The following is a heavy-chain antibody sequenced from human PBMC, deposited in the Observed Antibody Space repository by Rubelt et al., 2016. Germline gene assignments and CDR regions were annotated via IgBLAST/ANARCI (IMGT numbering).Heavy chain of an antibody. CDR3: ARVKLSNWFDP. CDR1: GGSISSYY. Sequence: QVQLQESGPGLVKPSETLSLTCTVSGGSISSYYWSWIRQPPGKGLEWIGYIYYSGSTYYNPSLKSRVTISVDTSKNQVSLKLSSVTAADTAVYYCARVKLSNWFDPWGQGTLVTVSS. V-gene: IGHV4-59*12. J-gene: IGHJ5*02. CDR2: IYYSGST. D-gene: IGHD1-7*01.